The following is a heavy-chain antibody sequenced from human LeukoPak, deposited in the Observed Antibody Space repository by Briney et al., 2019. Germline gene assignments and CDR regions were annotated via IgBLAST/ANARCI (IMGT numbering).Heavy chain of an antibody. D-gene: IGHD2-21*02. CDR3: GRRKDEVTATFDY. Sequence: SETLSLTCTVSGGSISSYYWSWIRQPPGTGLEWIGNIFYSGSTYYNPSLKSRVTISVGTSKNQFSLKVRGVTAADTAVYYCGRRKDEVTATFDYWGQGILVTVSS. CDR2: IFYSGST. CDR1: GGSISSYY. J-gene: IGHJ4*02. V-gene: IGHV4-39*01.